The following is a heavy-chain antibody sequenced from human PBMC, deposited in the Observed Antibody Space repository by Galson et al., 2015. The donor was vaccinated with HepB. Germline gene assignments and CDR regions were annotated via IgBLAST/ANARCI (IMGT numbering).Heavy chain of an antibody. CDR3: ARGWLQNSFDL. V-gene: IGHV3-48*01. D-gene: IGHD5-24*01. J-gene: IGHJ3*01. Sequence: SLRLSCAVSGFSLRGFSMDWVRQAPGRGLEWLSFIIPAGDTIYYVDSVKGRFTISRDTARNSLYLQMNSLRVEDTAVYYCARGWLQNSFDLWGQGTVVTVSS. CDR1: GFSLRGFS. CDR2: IIPAGDTI.